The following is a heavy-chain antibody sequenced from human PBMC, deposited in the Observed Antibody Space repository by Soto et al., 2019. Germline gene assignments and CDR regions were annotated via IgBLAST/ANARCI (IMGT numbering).Heavy chain of an antibody. J-gene: IGHJ5*02. V-gene: IGHV3-23*01. D-gene: IGHD4-17*01. CDR2: IDNSGDYT. CDR1: GFTFSSYA. Sequence: GGSLRLSCAASGFTFSSYAMSWVRQAPERGLEWVSGIDNSGDYTYYADSVKGRFTIARDNSENTLFLQMNSLRAEDSAVYYCAKVASTLTTINWFDPWGQGTRVTVSS. CDR3: AKVASTLTTINWFDP.